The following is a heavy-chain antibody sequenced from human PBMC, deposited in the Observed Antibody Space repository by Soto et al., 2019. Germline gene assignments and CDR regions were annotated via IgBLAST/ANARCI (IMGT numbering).Heavy chain of an antibody. V-gene: IGHV3-33*01. CDR3: ARDLGYGDYTGGTAHYMDV. J-gene: IGHJ6*03. CDR2: IWYDGSNK. CDR1: GFTFSSYG. Sequence: GGSLRLSCAASGFTFSSYGMHWVRQAPGKGLEWVAVIWYDGSNKYYADSVKGRFTISRDNSKNTLYLQMNSLRAEDTAVYYCARDLGYGDYTGGTAHYMDVWGKGTTVTVSS. D-gene: IGHD4-17*01.